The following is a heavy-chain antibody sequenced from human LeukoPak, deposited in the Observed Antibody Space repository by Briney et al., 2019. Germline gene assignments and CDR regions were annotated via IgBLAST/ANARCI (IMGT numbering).Heavy chain of an antibody. D-gene: IGHD2-21*02. CDR1: GYTLTELS. CDR3: ATRLAYCGGDCYSAEYFQH. Sequence: ASVKVSCKVSGYTLTELSMHWVRQARGKGLEWMGGFDPEDGETIYAQKFQGRVTMTEDTSTDTAYMELSSLRSEDTAVYYCATRLAYCGGDCYSAEYFQHWGQGTLVTVSS. CDR2: FDPEDGET. V-gene: IGHV1-24*01. J-gene: IGHJ1*01.